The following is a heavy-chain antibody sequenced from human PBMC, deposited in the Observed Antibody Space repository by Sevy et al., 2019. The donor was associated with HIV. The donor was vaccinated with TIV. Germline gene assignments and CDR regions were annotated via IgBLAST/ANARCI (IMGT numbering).Heavy chain of an antibody. CDR3: AREEDSSSWYRLSSRGDYPFDY. V-gene: IGHV3-21*01. D-gene: IGHD6-13*01. Sequence: GGSLRLSCAASGFTFSSYSMNWVRQAPGKGLEWVSSISSSSSYIYYADSVKGRFTISRDNAKNSLYLQMNSLRAEDTDVYYCAREEDSSSWYRLSSRGDYPFDYWGQGTLVTVSS. CDR1: GFTFSSYS. CDR2: ISSSSSYI. J-gene: IGHJ4*02.